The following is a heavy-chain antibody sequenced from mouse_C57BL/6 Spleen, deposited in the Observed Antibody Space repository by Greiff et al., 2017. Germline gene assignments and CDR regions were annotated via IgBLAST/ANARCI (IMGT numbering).Heavy chain of an antibody. CDR1: GYSITSGYY. CDR3: ARDPGLYYDSPGFAY. J-gene: IGHJ3*01. Sequence: DVQLQESGPGLVKPSQSLSLTCSVTGYSITSGYYWNWIRQFPGNKLEWMGYISYDGSNNYNPSLKNRISITRDTSKNQFFLKLNSVTTEDTATYYCARDPGLYYDSPGFAYWGQGTLVTVSA. CDR2: ISYDGSN. V-gene: IGHV3-6*01. D-gene: IGHD2-4*01.